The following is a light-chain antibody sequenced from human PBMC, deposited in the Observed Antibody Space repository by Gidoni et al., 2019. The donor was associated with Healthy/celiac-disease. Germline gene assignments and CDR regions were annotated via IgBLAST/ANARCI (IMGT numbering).Light chain of an antibody. Sequence: EIVFPQSPDTLSLSPGERATLSFRASQSGSSSYLAWYQQKPGQAPRLLIYGASSRATGIPDRFSGSGSGTEFTLTIRRLEPEDFAVYYCQQYGSSPPYTFGQGTKLEIK. CDR3: QQYGSSPPYT. CDR2: GAS. V-gene: IGKV3-20*01. CDR1: QSGSSSY. J-gene: IGKJ2*01.